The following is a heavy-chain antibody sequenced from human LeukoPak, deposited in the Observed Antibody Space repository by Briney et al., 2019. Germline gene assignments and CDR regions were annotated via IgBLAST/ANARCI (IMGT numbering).Heavy chain of an antibody. CDR1: GGSFSGYY. CDR2: INHSGST. D-gene: IGHD3-16*02. V-gene: IGHV4-34*01. Sequence: PSETLSLTCAVYGGSFSGYYWSWIRQPPGKGLEWIGEINHSGSTNYNPSLKSRVTISVDTSKNQFSLKLSSVTAEDTAVYYCARVLSSYDYIWGSYHGAFDIWGQGTMVTVSS. J-gene: IGHJ3*02. CDR3: ARVLSSYDYIWGSYHGAFDI.